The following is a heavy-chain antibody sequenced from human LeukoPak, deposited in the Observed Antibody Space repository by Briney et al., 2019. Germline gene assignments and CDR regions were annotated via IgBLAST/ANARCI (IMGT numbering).Heavy chain of an antibody. CDR2: INHSGST. J-gene: IGHJ4*02. CDR1: GGSFSGYY. D-gene: IGHD2-2*01. V-gene: IGHV4-34*01. Sequence: PSETLSLTCAVYGGSFSGYYWSWIRQPPGKGQEWIGEINHSGSTNYNPSLKSRVTISVDTSKNQFSLKLSSVTAADTAVYYCARGWSGPAAIRFDYWGQGTLVTVSS. CDR3: ARGWSGPAAIRFDY.